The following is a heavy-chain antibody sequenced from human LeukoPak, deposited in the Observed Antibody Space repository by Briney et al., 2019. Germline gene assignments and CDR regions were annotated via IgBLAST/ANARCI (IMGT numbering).Heavy chain of an antibody. Sequence: ASVKVSCKASGYTFTGYYMHWVRQAPGQGLEWMGWINPNSGGTNYAQKFLGRVTMTRDTSISTAYMELSRLRSDDTAVYYCAREGIAAAGTTGDFNFDYWGQGTLVTVSS. V-gene: IGHV1-2*02. J-gene: IGHJ4*02. CDR1: GYTFTGYY. CDR2: INPNSGGT. D-gene: IGHD6-13*01. CDR3: AREGIAAAGTTGDFNFDY.